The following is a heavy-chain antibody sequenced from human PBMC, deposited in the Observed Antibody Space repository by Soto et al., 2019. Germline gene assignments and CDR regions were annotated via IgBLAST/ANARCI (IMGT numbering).Heavy chain of an antibody. V-gene: IGHV5-51*01. J-gene: IGHJ6*02. CDR3: ARTRSFTLGFYYDGMDV. D-gene: IGHD6-6*01. Sequence: GESLKISCQGSGYSFASYWIGWVRQMPGKDLEWMGIIYPGDSDTRYSPSFQGQVTISADKSLRTAYLQWTSPKASDTASYYCARTRSFTLGFYYDGMDVWGQGTTVTVSS. CDR1: GYSFASYW. CDR2: IYPGDSDT.